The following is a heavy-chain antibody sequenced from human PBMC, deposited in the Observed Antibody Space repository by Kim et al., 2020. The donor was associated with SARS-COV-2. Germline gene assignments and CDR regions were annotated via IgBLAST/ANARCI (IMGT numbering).Heavy chain of an antibody. Sequence: GESLKISCKGSGYSFTNYWIGWVRQMPGKGLEWMGIIYPGDSDTRYSPSFQGQVTISADKSISTAYLQWSSLKASDTAMYYCASRQSHSFGYPYYFDYWGQGALVTVSS. V-gene: IGHV5-51*01. CDR2: IYPGDSDT. CDR1: GYSFTNYW. J-gene: IGHJ4*02. CDR3: ASRQSHSFGYPYYFDY. D-gene: IGHD5-18*01.